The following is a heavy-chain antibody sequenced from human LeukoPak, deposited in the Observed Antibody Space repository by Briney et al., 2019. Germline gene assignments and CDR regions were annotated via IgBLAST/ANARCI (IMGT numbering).Heavy chain of an antibody. CDR1: GGSISSYY. V-gene: IGHV4-59*01. D-gene: IGHD1-26*01. CDR2: IYYSGST. CDR3: ARGGYYYYMDV. Sequence: SETLSLTCTVSGGSISSYYWSWIRQPPGKGLEWIGYIYYSGSTNYNPSLKSRVTISVDTSKNQFSLKLSSVTAADTAVYYCARGGYYYYMDVWGKGTTVTVSS. J-gene: IGHJ6*03.